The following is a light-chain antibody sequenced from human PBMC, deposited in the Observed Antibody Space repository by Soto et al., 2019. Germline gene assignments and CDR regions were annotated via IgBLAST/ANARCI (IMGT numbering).Light chain of an antibody. CDR2: DAS. CDR1: QSISSW. Sequence: DIQMTQSPSTLSASVGDRVTITCRASQSISSWLAWYQQKPGKAPKLLIYDASSLESGVPSRFSGSGSGTECALTISSLQPDDFATYYCQQYNSYLFTVGPGTKVDIK. CDR3: QQYNSYLFT. V-gene: IGKV1-5*01. J-gene: IGKJ3*01.